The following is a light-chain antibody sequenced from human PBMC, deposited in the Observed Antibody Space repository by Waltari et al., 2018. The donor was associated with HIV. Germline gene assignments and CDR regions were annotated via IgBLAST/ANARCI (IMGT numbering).Light chain of an antibody. CDR2: SNK. CDR1: YSNIGSNT. V-gene: IGLV1-44*01. CDR3: AAWDDSLHGEL. J-gene: IGLJ2*01. Sequence: QSVLTQTPSLSGTPGQRVTISCSGGYSNIGSNTVNWYQQFPGTAPRLLIYSNKQRPSGGLDPFSGHKSGTSASLGISELQSQDEADDHCAAWDDSLHGELFGGGTKLTVL.